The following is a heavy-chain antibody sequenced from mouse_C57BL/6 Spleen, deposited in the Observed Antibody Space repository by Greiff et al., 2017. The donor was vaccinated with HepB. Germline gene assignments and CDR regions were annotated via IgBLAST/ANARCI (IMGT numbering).Heavy chain of an antibody. V-gene: IGHV14-4*01. J-gene: IGHJ3*01. CDR1: GFNIKDDY. CDR3: TTGFFAY. Sequence: DVQLQQSGAELVRPGASVKLSCTASGFNIKDDYMHWVKQRPEQGLEWIGWIDPENGDTKYASKFQGKATITADTSSNTAYLQLSSLTSEDTAVYYCTTGFFAYWGQGTLVTVSA. CDR2: IDPENGDT.